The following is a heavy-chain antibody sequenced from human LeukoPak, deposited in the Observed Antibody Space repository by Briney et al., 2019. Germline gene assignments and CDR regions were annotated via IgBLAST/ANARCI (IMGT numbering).Heavy chain of an antibody. CDR2: NNPNSGGT. V-gene: IGHV1-2*06. D-gene: IGHD5-18*01. Sequence: ASVKVSCKASGYTFTGYYMHWVRQAPGQGLEWMGRNNPNSGGTNYAQKFQGRVTMTRDTSISTAYMELSRLRSDDTAVYYCARGRRTAGGYYFDYWGQGTLVTVSS. J-gene: IGHJ4*02. CDR1: GYTFTGYY. CDR3: ARGRRTAGGYYFDY.